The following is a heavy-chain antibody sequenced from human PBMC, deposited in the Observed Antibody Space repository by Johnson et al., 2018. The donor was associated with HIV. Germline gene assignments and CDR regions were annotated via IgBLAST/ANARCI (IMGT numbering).Heavy chain of an antibody. CDR2: IKRKIEAEAT. D-gene: IGHD3-16*02. V-gene: IGHV3-15*01. Sequence: VQLVESGGGVVQPGRSLRLSCAASGFTFSNVWMSWVRQAPGKGLEWVGRIKRKIEAEATDYAAPVKGRFTISRDDSKNTLFLQMSSLKTDDTAVYYCTTAIVIDAFDIWGQWTMVTVSS. CDR1: GFTFSNVW. J-gene: IGHJ3*02. CDR3: TTAIVIDAFDI.